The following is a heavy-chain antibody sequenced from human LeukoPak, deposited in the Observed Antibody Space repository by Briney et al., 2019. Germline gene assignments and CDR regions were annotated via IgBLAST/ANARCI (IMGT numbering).Heavy chain of an antibody. V-gene: IGHV1-69*04. CDR1: GGTFSSYA. CDR2: IIPILGIA. Sequence: SVKVSCKASGGTFSSYAISWVRQAPGQGPEWMGRIIPILGIANYAQKFQGRGTITADKSTSTAYMELSSLRSEDTAVYYCARDKQWLVRGGSFDYWGQGTLVTVSS. CDR3: ARDKQWLVRGGSFDY. J-gene: IGHJ4*02. D-gene: IGHD6-19*01.